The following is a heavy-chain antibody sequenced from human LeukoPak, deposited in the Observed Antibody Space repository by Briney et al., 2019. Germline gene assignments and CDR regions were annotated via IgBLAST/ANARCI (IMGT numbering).Heavy chain of an antibody. Sequence: ASVKVSCKASGYTFTGYYMHWVRQAPGQGLEWMGWINPNSGGTNYAQKFQGRVTMTRDTSISTAYMELSRLRSDDTAVYYCARADSSNWYWFDPWGQGTLVTVSS. D-gene: IGHD6-13*01. CDR2: INPNSGGT. CDR1: GYTFTGYY. V-gene: IGHV1-2*02. J-gene: IGHJ5*02. CDR3: ARADSSNWYWFDP.